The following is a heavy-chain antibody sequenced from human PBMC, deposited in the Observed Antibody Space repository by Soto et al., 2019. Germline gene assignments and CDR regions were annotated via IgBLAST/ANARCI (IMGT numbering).Heavy chain of an antibody. CDR2: ISAYNGNT. CDR3: ARDQTYDYVSRAPRRWFDP. J-gene: IGHJ5*02. V-gene: IGHV1-18*01. D-gene: IGHD3-22*01. Sequence: GASVKVSCKASGYTFTSYGISWVRQAPGQGLEWMGWISAYNGNTNYAQKLQGRVTMTTDTSTSTAYMELRSLRSDDTAVYYCARDQTYDYVSRAPRRWFDPWGQGTLVTVSS. CDR1: GYTFTSYG.